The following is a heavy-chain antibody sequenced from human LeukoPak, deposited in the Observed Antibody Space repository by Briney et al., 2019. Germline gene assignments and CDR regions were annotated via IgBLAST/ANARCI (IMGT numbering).Heavy chain of an antibody. CDR2: IVHVGRT. J-gene: IGHJ4*02. CDR3: GRLSGSPPRLRPPDY. V-gene: IGHV4-38-2*01. Sequence: PSETLSLTCAVSGYSISSGHYWGWIRQSPGKGLEWIGSIVHVGRTDYNPSLKSRVTMSVDTSTNTFSLRLSSVTAADTAVYYCGRLSGSPPRLRPPDYWGQGTLVTVSS. D-gene: IGHD5-12*01. CDR1: GYSISSGHY.